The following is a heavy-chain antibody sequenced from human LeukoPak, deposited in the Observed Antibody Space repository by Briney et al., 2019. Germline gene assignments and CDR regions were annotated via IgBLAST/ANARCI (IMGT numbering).Heavy chain of an antibody. CDR3: AKTTYSGSCGGYYFDY. J-gene: IGHJ4*01. V-gene: IGHV3-9*01. D-gene: IGHD1-26*01. CDR1: GFTFDDYA. CDR2: ISRNSGSI. Sequence: GPSLRPSCAASGFTFDDYAMHSVRRAPGKGLEWVSGISRNSGSIRYAESVKGRFTISRANAKNSLYLQMNSLRAKDTALYDCAKTTYSGSCGGYYFDYWGQGTLVTVSS.